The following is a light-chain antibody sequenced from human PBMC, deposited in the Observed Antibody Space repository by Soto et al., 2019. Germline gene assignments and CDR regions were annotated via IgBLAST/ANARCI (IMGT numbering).Light chain of an antibody. CDR3: QQSYSTLLIT. CDR2: GTS. J-gene: IGKJ5*01. V-gene: IGKV1-39*01. Sequence: DIQMTQSPSFLSASVGDRVTISCRASQAINTYLNWYQQKPGKAPKLLIYGTSDLQNGVPSRFSGGRSGTHFTLTISSLQPEDFATYYCQQSYSTLLITFGQGTRLEV. CDR1: QAINTY.